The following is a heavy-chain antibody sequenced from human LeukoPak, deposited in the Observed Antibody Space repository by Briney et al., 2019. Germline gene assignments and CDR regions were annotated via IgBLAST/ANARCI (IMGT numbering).Heavy chain of an antibody. CDR3: ARGGIKVSGIDEFDY. D-gene: IGHD5/OR15-5a*01. V-gene: IGHV3-13*01. CDR2: IGIRGDT. CDR1: GFTFINYY. Sequence: GGSLRLSCAASGFTFINYYMHWVRQVVGKGLEWVSAIGIRGDTHYSGSVKGRFTISRENAESSLYLQMNRLRAEDTAVYYCARGGIKVSGIDEFDYWGQGALVTVSS. J-gene: IGHJ4*02.